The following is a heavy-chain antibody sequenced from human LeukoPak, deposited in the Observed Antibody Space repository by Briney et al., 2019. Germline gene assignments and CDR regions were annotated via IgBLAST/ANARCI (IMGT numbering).Heavy chain of an antibody. J-gene: IGHJ5*02. CDR2: MNPNSGNT. CDR1: GYTFTGYD. D-gene: IGHD6-13*01. V-gene: IGHV1-8*01. Sequence: ASVKVSCKASGYTFTGYDINWVRQATGQGLEWMGWMNPNSGNTGYAQKFQGRVTMTRNTSISTAYMELSSLRSEDTAVYYCAKGIAAAGTSDPWGQGTLVTVSS. CDR3: AKGIAAAGTSDP.